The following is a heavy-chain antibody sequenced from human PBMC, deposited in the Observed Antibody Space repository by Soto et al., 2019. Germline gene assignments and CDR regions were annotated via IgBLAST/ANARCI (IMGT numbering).Heavy chain of an antibody. CDR2: IWYDGSNK. Sequence: QVQLVESGGGVVQPGRSLRLSCAASGFTFSSYGMHWVRQAPGKGLEWVAGIWYDGSNKYYADSVKGRFTISRDNSKNTLYLQMNSLRAEDTAVYYCAREAGYDQIYYYYGMDVWGQGTTVTVS. CDR3: AREAGYDQIYYYYGMDV. D-gene: IGHD5-12*01. J-gene: IGHJ6*02. CDR1: GFTFSSYG. V-gene: IGHV3-33*01.